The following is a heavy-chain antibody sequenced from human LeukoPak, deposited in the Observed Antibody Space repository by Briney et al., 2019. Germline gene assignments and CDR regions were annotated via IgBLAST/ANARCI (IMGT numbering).Heavy chain of an antibody. CDR2: IYYSGST. CDR1: GGSISSGGYS. Sequence: SETLSLTCTVSGGSISSGGYSWSWIRQHPGKGLEWIGYIYYSGSTYYNPSLKSRVTISVDTSKNQFSLKLSSVTAADTAVYYCARAHLWPVEFDYWGQGTLVTVSS. CDR3: ARAHLWPVEFDY. D-gene: IGHD2-2*01. J-gene: IGHJ4*02. V-gene: IGHV4-31*03.